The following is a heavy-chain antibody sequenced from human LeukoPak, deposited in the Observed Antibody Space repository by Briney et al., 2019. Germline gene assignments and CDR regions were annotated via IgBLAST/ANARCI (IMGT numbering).Heavy chain of an antibody. CDR3: ATDGAGFDT. Sequence: GGSLRLSCAASGFPFNVQTMSWVRQAPGKGLEWLSYINIGGTNTHYADSVKGRFTISRDNAKKSLYLEMNNLRAEDTAVYYCATDGAGFDTWGQGVLVTVSS. J-gene: IGHJ5*02. CDR2: INIGGTNT. CDR1: GFPFNVQT. V-gene: IGHV3-11*01.